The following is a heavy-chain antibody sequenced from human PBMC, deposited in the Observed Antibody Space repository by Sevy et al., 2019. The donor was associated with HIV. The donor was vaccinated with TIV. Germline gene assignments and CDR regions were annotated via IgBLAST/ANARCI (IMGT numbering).Heavy chain of an antibody. V-gene: IGHV3-30*18. J-gene: IGHJ6*02. Sequence: GGSLRLSCAASGFTFSTYDIHWVRQAPGKGLEWVAIISYDGNYREYADSVRGRFSMSRDNSKNTVYLQMNGLSIEDXXXYYCAKNRPPGGSYFSRHAMDVWGRGTTVTVSS. CDR1: GFTFSTYD. CDR3: AKNRPPGGSYFSRHAMDV. CDR2: ISYDGNYR. D-gene: IGHD3-16*01.